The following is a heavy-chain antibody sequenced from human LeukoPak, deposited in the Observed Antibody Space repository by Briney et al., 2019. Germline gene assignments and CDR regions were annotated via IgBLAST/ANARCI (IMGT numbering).Heavy chain of an antibody. D-gene: IGHD4-17*01. CDR1: GYSFTSQW. V-gene: IGHV5-51*01. Sequence: GESLKISCQGSGYSFTSQWIAWVRQMPGKGLEWTGIIYPDDSDIRYNPSFQGQVTMSADKSVNVAYLQWSSLKASDTAIYYCATFSNYGDFFDYWGQGTLVTVSS. CDR2: IYPDDSDI. CDR3: ATFSNYGDFFDY. J-gene: IGHJ4*02.